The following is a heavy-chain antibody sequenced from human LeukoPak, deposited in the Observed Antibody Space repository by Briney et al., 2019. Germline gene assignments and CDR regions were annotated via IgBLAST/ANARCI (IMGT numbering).Heavy chain of an antibody. Sequence: GGSLRLSCAASGFTVSSIYMTWVRQAPGKGLEWVSVLHKNAITHYADIVKGRFTLSRDNSNHMLYLQVNSLRAKDTAVYSGAKYLRLRGVPDYMDVWGKGTTVIISS. D-gene: IGHD3-10*01. CDR2: LHKNAIT. CDR3: AKYLRLRGVPDYMDV. V-gene: IGHV3-53*01. J-gene: IGHJ6*03. CDR1: GFTVSSIY.